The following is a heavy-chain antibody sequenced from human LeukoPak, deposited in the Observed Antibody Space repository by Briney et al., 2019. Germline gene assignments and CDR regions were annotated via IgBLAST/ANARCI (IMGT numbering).Heavy chain of an antibody. V-gene: IGHV4-59*01. D-gene: IGHD3-10*01. J-gene: IGHJ4*02. CDR2: IYYSGST. CDR3: ARTYGSGSYDDY. CDR1: GGSFSGYY. Sequence: SETLSLTCAVYGGSFSGYYWSWIRQPPGKGLEWIGYIYYSGSTNYNPSLKSRVTISVDTSKNQFSLKLSSVTAADTAVYYCARTYGSGSYDDYWGQGTLVTVSS.